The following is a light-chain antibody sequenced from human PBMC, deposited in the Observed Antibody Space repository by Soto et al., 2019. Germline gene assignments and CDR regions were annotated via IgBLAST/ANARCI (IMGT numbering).Light chain of an antibody. Sequence: QSVLTQPASVSGSPGQSITISCTGTSSDVGGYTYVSWYQQHPGKAPKLMIYEVSNRPSGVSNRFSGSKSGNTASLTISGLQAEDESDYYCTSYTSSSTGVFGGGTQLTVL. V-gene: IGLV2-14*01. CDR2: EVS. CDR3: TSYTSSSTGV. J-gene: IGLJ3*02. CDR1: SSDVGGYTY.